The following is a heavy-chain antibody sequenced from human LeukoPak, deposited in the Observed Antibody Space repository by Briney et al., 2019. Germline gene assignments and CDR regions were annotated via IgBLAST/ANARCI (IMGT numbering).Heavy chain of an antibody. Sequence: SETLSLTRTVPGGSISSGSYYWRWLRQPAGRGLEWIGRIYTSGSTNYNPSLKSRVTISVDTSKNQFSLKLSSVTAADTAVYYCARERTGTTNDYWGQGTLVTVSS. CDR3: ARERTGTTNDY. D-gene: IGHD1-7*01. V-gene: IGHV4-61*02. CDR2: IYTSGST. CDR1: GGSISSGSYY. J-gene: IGHJ4*02.